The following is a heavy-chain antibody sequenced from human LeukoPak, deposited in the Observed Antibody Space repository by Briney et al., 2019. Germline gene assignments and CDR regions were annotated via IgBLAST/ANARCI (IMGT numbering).Heavy chain of an antibody. CDR3: ATGRYYGSGSYDY. D-gene: IGHD3-10*01. Sequence: PGGSLRLSCAASGFTFSSYEMNWVRQAPGKGLEWVSYISSSGSTVYYADSVKGRFTISRDNAKNSLYLQMNSLRAEDTAVYYCATGRYYGSGSYDYWGQGTLVTVPS. CDR1: GFTFSSYE. CDR2: ISSSGSTV. J-gene: IGHJ4*02. V-gene: IGHV3-48*03.